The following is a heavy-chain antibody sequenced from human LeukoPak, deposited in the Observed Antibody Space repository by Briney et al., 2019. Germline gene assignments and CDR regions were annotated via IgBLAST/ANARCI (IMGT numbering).Heavy chain of an antibody. D-gene: IGHD6-6*01. V-gene: IGHV1-2*02. Sequence: ASVKVSCEASGYTFTGYYMHWVRQAPGQGLEWMGWINPNSGGTNYAQKFQGRVTMTRDTSISTAYMELSRLRSDDTAVYYCARVVGRSIAARPTPIFDYWGQGTLVTVSS. J-gene: IGHJ4*02. CDR1: GYTFTGYY. CDR2: INPNSGGT. CDR3: ARVVGRSIAARPTPIFDY.